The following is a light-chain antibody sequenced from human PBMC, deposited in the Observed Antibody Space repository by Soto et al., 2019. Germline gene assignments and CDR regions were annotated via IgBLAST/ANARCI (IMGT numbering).Light chain of an antibody. CDR2: TAS. Sequence: IQMTQSPSTLSASVGDRVTITCRASQSISNRLAWYQQKPGKAPKLLIYTASSLQSGVPSRFSGSGSGTDFTLTISSLQPEDFATYYCQQSYSMPPYTFGQGTKVDIK. V-gene: IGKV1-39*01. CDR3: QQSYSMPPYT. J-gene: IGKJ2*01. CDR1: QSISNR.